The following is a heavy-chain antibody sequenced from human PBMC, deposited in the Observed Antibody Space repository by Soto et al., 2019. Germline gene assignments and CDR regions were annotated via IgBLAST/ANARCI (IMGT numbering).Heavy chain of an antibody. J-gene: IGHJ6*02. V-gene: IGHV4-31*03. D-gene: IGHD3-9*01. CDR2: IYYSGST. CDR3: ARDRDILTGSIEEKRHYYYYYGMDV. Sequence: SETLSLTCTVSGGSISSGGYYWSWIRQHPGKGLEWIGYIYYSGSTYYNPSLKSRVTISVDTSKNQFSLKLSSVTAADTAVYYCARDRDILTGSIEEKRHYYYYYGMDVWGQGTTVTVSS. CDR1: GGSISSGGYY.